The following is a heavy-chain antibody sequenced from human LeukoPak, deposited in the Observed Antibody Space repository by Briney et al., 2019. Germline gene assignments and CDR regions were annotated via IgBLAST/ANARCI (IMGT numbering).Heavy chain of an antibody. J-gene: IGHJ3*02. Sequence: GGSLRLSCAASGFTFSSYGMHWVRQAPGKGLEWVAVIWYGGSNKYYADSVKGRFTISRDNSKNTLYLQMNSLRAEDTAVYYCAKDGDFWSGSNAFDIWGQGTMVTVSS. D-gene: IGHD3-3*01. V-gene: IGHV3-30*02. CDR2: IWYGGSNK. CDR3: AKDGDFWSGSNAFDI. CDR1: GFTFSSYG.